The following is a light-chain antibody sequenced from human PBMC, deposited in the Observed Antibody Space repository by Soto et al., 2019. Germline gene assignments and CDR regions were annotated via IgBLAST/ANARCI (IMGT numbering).Light chain of an antibody. V-gene: IGKV1-5*03. CDR3: QQYYCTPPT. CDR1: QSIGNW. J-gene: IGKJ1*01. Sequence: DVEITQTPSSFSSSVRERVILTCGASQSIGNWLAWYQQKPGKAPKLLIYKASSLESGVPTRFSGSGSGTDFALTISSLQAEDVAVYYCQQYYCTPPTFGQGTKV. CDR2: KAS.